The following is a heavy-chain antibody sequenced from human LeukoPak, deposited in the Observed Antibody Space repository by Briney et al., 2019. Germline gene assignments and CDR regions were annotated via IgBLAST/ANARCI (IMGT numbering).Heavy chain of an antibody. D-gene: IGHD3-22*01. CDR3: ARALPGYDTFDI. CDR2: INPNGGGT. V-gene: IGHV1-2*04. Sequence: ASVKVSCKASGYTFTGYYMHWVRQAPGQGLEWMGRINPNGGGTNYAQKFQGWVTMTRDTSISTAYMELSRLRSDDTAVYYCARALPGYDTFDIWGRGTMVTVSS. J-gene: IGHJ3*02. CDR1: GYTFTGYY.